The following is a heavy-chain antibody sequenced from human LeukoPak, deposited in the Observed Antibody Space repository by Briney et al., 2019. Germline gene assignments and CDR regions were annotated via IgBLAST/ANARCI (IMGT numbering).Heavy chain of an antibody. CDR1: GGSISSGGHS. CDR3: ARMDDVYYYGSRSISPGWVDP. Sequence: SQTLSLTCDVSGGSISSGGHSWSWIRQPPGKGLEWIGYIYPSGSTYYNPSLKSRVTISVDTSKNQFSLKLTSVTAADTAVYYCARMDDVYYYGSRSISPGWVDPWGQGTLVTVSS. V-gene: IGHV4-30-2*01. D-gene: IGHD3-10*01. CDR2: IYPSGST. J-gene: IGHJ5*02.